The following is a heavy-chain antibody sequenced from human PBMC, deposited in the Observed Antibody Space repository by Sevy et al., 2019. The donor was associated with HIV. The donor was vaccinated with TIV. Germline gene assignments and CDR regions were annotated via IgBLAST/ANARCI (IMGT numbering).Heavy chain of an antibody. CDR2: IKQDESEK. CDR3: ARAEQVTMLVVFGGLYFDS. J-gene: IGHJ4*02. V-gene: IGHV3-7*01. Sequence: GSLRLSCAASGFTFSRYWMTWVRQAPGKGLEWVANIKQDESEKYYVDSVKGRFTISRDNAKNSLYLQMNSLRVDDTAVYYCARAEQVTMLVVFGGLYFDSWGQGTLVTVSS. D-gene: IGHD3-22*01. CDR1: GFTFSRYW.